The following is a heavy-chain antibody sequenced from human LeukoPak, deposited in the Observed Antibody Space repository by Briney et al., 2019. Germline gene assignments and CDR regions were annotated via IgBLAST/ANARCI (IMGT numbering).Heavy chain of an antibody. Sequence: GRSLRLSCAASGFTFDNYAMNWVRQAPGKGLEWVSDISTSSDSTYHIESVRGRFTISRDNSKNTLYLQMNSLRVDDTAVYYCASGLYGGVFDNWGQGTLVTVSS. CDR1: GFTFDNYA. CDR2: ISTSSDST. D-gene: IGHD4/OR15-4a*01. V-gene: IGHV3-23*01. J-gene: IGHJ4*02. CDR3: ASGLYGGVFDN.